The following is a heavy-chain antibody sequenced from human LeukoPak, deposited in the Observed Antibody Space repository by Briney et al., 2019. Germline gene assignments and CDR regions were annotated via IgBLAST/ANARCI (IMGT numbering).Heavy chain of an antibody. V-gene: IGHV4-34*01. Sequence: SETLSLTCAVYGGSFSGYYWSWIRQPPGKGLEWIGEINHSGSTNYNPSLMSRVTISVDTSKNQFSLKLSSVTAADTAVYYCARGRRWVYRDFDPWGQGTLVTVSS. CDR2: INHSGST. J-gene: IGHJ5*02. D-gene: IGHD2-8*01. CDR3: ARGRRWVYRDFDP. CDR1: GGSFSGYY.